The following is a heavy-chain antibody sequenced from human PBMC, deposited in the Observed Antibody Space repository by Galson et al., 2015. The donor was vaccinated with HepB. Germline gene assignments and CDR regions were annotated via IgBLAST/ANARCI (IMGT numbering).Heavy chain of an antibody. CDR2: IFETGDT. V-gene: IGHV4-59*01. Sequence: LSLTCTVSGGSMNNYYWSWIRQSPGKGLEWLGYIFETGDTEYHPSLKSRLTFSIDASKNQFSLRLTSVTATDTAVYHCARSPPSYGSRAFDTWGLGTLVTVSS. D-gene: IGHD3-22*01. J-gene: IGHJ4*02. CDR3: ARSPPSYGSRAFDT. CDR1: GGSMNNYY.